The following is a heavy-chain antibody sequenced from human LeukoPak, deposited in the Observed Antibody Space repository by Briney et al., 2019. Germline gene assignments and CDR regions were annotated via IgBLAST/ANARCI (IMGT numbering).Heavy chain of an antibody. CDR2: MNPNSGNT. Sequence: ASVKVSCKASGYTFTSYDINWVRQATGQGLEWMGWMNPNSGNTGYAQKFQGGVTMTRNTSISTAYMELSSLRSEDTAVYYCARPGYCSGGSCYSYYYYYGMDVWGQGTTVTVSS. J-gene: IGHJ6*02. CDR3: ARPGYCSGGSCYSYYYYYGMDV. V-gene: IGHV1-8*01. CDR1: GYTFTSYD. D-gene: IGHD2-15*01.